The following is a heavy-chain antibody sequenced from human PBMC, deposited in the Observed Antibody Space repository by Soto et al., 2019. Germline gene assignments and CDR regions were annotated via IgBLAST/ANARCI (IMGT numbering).Heavy chain of an antibody. CDR1: GYTFTSYG. CDR3: ARLTAADYYYYGMDV. D-gene: IGHD6-13*01. CDR2: ISAYNGNT. Sequence: GASVKVSCKASGYTFTSYGISWVRQAPGQGLEWMGWISAYNGNTNYAQKLQGRVTMTTDTSTSTAYMELRSLRSDDTAVYYCARLTAADYYYYGMDVWGQGTTVNVSS. V-gene: IGHV1-18*01. J-gene: IGHJ6*02.